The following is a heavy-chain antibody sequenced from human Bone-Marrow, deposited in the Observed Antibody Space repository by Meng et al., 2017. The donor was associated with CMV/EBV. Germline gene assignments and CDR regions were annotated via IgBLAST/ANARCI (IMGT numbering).Heavy chain of an antibody. CDR3: ARDISKIRGVHAFDI. Sequence: SVKVSCKASGDTFSPYTFTWVRQAPGQGLEWLGDIILIFGTTNYAQIFQGRVTTTADESSTTVYLQLSSLRSEDTAIYYCARDISKIRGVHAFDIWGQGTMVTVSS. V-gene: IGHV1-69*13. J-gene: IGHJ3*02. CDR2: IILIFGTT. CDR1: GDTFSPYT. D-gene: IGHD3-10*01.